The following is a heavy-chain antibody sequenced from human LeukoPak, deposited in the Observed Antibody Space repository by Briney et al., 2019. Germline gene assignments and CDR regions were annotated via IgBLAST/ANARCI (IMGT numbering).Heavy chain of an antibody. D-gene: IGHD3-10*01. Sequence: PGGSLRLSCAVSGFSVTNNYMSWVRQAPGKGLEWVSVFYVGGATYYADSVKGRFTISRDNSENTLYLQMKSLRAEDTAVYYCARYYYGSGSYSTSDIWGQGTMVTVSS. J-gene: IGHJ3*02. CDR3: ARYYYGSGSYSTSDI. CDR2: FYVGGAT. CDR1: GFSVTNNY. V-gene: IGHV3-53*01.